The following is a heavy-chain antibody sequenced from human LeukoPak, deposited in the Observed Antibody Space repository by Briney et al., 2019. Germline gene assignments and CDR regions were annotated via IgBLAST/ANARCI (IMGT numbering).Heavy chain of an antibody. J-gene: IGHJ6*03. D-gene: IGHD2-15*01. CDR1: VFSFRSFG. CDR3: AKQMVERPHYYYMDA. V-gene: IGHV3-30*02. Sequence: GGSLRLSCAASVFSFRSFGMHCLRQAPGKGLEWVAYIQDDESNKFYADSVKGRFTISRDKSQNTLFLQMNNLRPEDPALYYCAKQMVERPHYYYMDAWGKGTTVTVSS. CDR2: IQDDESNK.